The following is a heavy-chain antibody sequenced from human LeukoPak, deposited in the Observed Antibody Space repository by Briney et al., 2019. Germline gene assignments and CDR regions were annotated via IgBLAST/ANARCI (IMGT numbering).Heavy chain of an antibody. Sequence: SETLSLTCPVSGGSISSYYWRWIRQPPGKGLEWIGYFYYSGSTNYNPSLKSRSTISVDTSKNQFSLKLSPVTAANTAVYYCARHQFSRYYYESSGSAFDIWGQGTMVTVSS. CDR2: FYYSGST. V-gene: IGHV4-59*08. CDR3: ARHQFSRYYYESSGSAFDI. D-gene: IGHD3-22*01. CDR1: GGSISSYY. J-gene: IGHJ3*02.